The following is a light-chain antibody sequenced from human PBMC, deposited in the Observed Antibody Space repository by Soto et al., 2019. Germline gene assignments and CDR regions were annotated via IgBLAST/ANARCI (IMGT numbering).Light chain of an antibody. CDR3: QQYNNWPRT. J-gene: IGKJ1*01. CDR2: GAS. Sequence: EIVMTQSPATLSLSPGERATLFFRASQSVSSNLAWYQQKPGQAPRLLIYGASTRATGIPARFSGSGSGTEFTLTISSLQSEDFAVYYCQQYNNWPRTFGQGTKVDIK. CDR1: QSVSSN. V-gene: IGKV3-15*01.